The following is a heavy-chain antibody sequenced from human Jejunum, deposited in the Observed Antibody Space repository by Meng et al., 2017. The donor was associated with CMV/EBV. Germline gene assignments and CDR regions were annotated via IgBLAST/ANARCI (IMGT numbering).Heavy chain of an antibody. CDR3: ARDGLNERYFDY. Sequence: KASGYTFTNNNLIWVRQAPGQGPEWMGWINTNTGNPTYARDFTGRFVFSLDTSVSTAYLQISSLKAEDTAVYYCARDGLNERYFDYWGQGTLVTVSS. J-gene: IGHJ4*02. V-gene: IGHV7-4-1*02. D-gene: IGHD3-22*01. CDR1: GYTFTNNN. CDR2: INTNTGNP.